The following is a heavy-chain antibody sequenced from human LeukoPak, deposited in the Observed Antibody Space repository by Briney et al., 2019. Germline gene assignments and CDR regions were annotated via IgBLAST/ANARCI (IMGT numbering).Heavy chain of an antibody. CDR3: AKDGYSSGFDY. D-gene: IGHD6-19*01. CDR2: INSDGSST. Sequence: QSGGSLRLSCAASGFTFSSYWMHWVRQAPGKGLVWVSRINSDGSSTSYADSVKGRFTISRDNSKNTLYLQMNSLRAEDTAVYYCAKDGYSSGFDYWGQGTLVTVSS. J-gene: IGHJ4*02. CDR1: GFTFSSYW. V-gene: IGHV3-74*01.